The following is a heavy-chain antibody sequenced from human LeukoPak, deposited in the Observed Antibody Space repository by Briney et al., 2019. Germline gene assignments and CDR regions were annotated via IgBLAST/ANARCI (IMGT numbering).Heavy chain of an antibody. Sequence: GASVKVSCKASGYTFTSYAMNWVRQAPGQGLEWMGWINTNTGNQTYAQGFTGRFVFSLDTSVSTAYLQISSLKAEDTAVYYCARGITYYYDSSGLEFYAFDIWGQGTMVTVSS. CDR3: ARGITYYYDSSGLEFYAFDI. J-gene: IGHJ3*02. CDR2: INTNTGNQ. V-gene: IGHV7-4-1*02. CDR1: GYTFTSYA. D-gene: IGHD3-22*01.